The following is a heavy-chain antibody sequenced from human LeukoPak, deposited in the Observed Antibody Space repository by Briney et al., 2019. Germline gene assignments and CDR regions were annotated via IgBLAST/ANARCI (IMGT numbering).Heavy chain of an antibody. D-gene: IGHD3-22*01. CDR2: ISSSSTYI. J-gene: IGHJ4*02. CDR1: GFTFSSYS. V-gene: IGHV3-21*01. Sequence: GGSLRLSCAASGFTFSSYSMNWVRQAPRKGLEWVSSISSSSTYIYYADSVRGRFTISRDNAKNSLYLQMNSLRAEDTAVYYCASPLPSGYWGQGTLVIVSS. CDR3: ASPLPSGY.